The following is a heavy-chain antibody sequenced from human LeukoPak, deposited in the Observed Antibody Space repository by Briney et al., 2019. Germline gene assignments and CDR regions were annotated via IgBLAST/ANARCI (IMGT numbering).Heavy chain of an antibody. CDR2: ISGSGGST. J-gene: IGHJ3*02. CDR1: GFTFSSYA. Sequence: GGSLRLSCAASGFTFSSYAMSWVRQAPGKGLGWVSAISGSGGSTYYADSVKGRFTISRDNSKNTLYLQMNSLRAEDTAVYYCAKVKTVVGWAFDIWGQGTMVTVSS. CDR3: AKVKTVVGWAFDI. V-gene: IGHV3-23*01. D-gene: IGHD4-23*01.